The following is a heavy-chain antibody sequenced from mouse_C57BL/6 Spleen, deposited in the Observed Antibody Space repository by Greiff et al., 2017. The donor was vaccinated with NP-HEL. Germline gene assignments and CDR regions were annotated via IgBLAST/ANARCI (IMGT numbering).Heavy chain of an antibody. CDR3: ARRGTTVVARGYFDV. D-gene: IGHD1-1*01. CDR2: IYPRSGNT. CDR1: GYTFTSYG. Sequence: QVHVKQSGAELARPGASVKLSCKASGYTFTSYGISWVKQRTGQGLEWIGEIYPRSGNTYYNEKFKGKATLTADKSSSTAYMELRSLTSEDSAVYFCARRGTTVVARGYFDVWGTGTTVTVSS. V-gene: IGHV1-81*01. J-gene: IGHJ1*03.